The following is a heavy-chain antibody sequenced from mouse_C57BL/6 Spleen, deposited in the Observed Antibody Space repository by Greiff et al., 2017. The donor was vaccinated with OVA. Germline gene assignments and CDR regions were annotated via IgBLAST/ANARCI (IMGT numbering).Heavy chain of an antibody. J-gene: IGHJ2*01. CDR1: GYAFTNYL. D-gene: IGHD1-1*01. Sequence: QVHVKQSGAELVRPGTSVKVSCKASGYAFTNYLIEWVKQRPGQGLGWIGVINPGSGGTNYNEKFKGKATLTADKSSSTAYMQLSSLTSEDSAVYFWARDEIPYYGSSYLDYWGQGTTLTVSS. CDR3: ARDEIPYYGSSYLDY. CDR2: INPGSGGT. V-gene: IGHV1-54*01.